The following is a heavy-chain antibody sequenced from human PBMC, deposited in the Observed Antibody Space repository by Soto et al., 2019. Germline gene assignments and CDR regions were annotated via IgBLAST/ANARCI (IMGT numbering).Heavy chain of an antibody. CDR1: GDSISNLDYF. V-gene: IGHV4-30-4*01. CDR2: IYKSATT. D-gene: IGHD7-27*01. Sequence: QVQLLESGPGLVKPSQTLSLTCSVSGDSISNLDYFWAWIRQPPGQALEYIGYIYKSATTYYNPSFERRVALSVETSKSQFSLNVTSVTAADTAVYFCARGRYCLTGRCFPNWFDSWGQGALVTVSS. J-gene: IGHJ5*01. CDR3: ARGRYCLTGRCFPNWFDS.